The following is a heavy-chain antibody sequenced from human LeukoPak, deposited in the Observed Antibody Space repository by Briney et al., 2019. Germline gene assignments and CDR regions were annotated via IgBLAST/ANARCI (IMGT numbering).Heavy chain of an antibody. Sequence: SETLSLTCTVSGGSISSSSYYWGWIRQPPGKGLEWIGSIYYSGSTYYNPSLKSRVTISVDTSKNQFSLKLSSVTAADTAVYYCARHYSGYDLYFDYWGQGTLVTVSS. CDR1: GGSISSSSYY. V-gene: IGHV4-39*01. D-gene: IGHD5-12*01. J-gene: IGHJ4*02. CDR2: IYYSGST. CDR3: ARHYSGYDLYFDY.